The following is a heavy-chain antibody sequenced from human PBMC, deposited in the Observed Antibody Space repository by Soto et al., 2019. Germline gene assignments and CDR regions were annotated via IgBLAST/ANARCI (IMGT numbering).Heavy chain of an antibody. CDR2: ISSTTKYI. CDR3: ARESEDLTSNFDY. CDR1: GCTVTRYS. V-gene: IGHV3-21*06. J-gene: IGHJ4*02. Sequence: EVQLVESGGGLVKPGGSQRLSCAASGCTVTRYSMNWVRQAPGKGLEWVSSISSTTKYIYYGDSMKGRFTISRDNAKNSLYLEMNSLRAEDTAVYYCARESEDLTSNFDYWGQGTLVTVSS.